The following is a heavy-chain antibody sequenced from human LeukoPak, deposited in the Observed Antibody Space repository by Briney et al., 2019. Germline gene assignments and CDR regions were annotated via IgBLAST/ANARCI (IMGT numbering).Heavy chain of an antibody. CDR3: ARGSSSTSTGFDY. V-gene: IGHV1-18*01. D-gene: IGHD2-2*01. CDR1: GYTFTRYD. J-gene: IGHJ4*02. Sequence: GASVKVSCKASGYTFTRYDISWVRQAPGQGLEWVGWISAYNGNTNYAQKLQGSVTTTTDTSTTTAYMELRSLRSDDTAVYYCARGSSSTSTGFDYWGQGTLVTVSS. CDR2: ISAYNGNT.